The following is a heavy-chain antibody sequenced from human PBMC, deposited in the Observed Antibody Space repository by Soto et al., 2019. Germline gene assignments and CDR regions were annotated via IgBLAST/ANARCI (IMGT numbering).Heavy chain of an antibody. CDR1: GGTFSSYA. Sequence: ASVKVSCKASGGTFSSYAISWVRQAPGQGLEWMGGIIPIFDTANYAQKFQGRVTITADESTSTAYMELSSLRSEDTAVYYCVVVPAAKYYFDYWGQGTLVTVSS. CDR3: VVVPAAKYYFDY. CDR2: IIPIFDTA. J-gene: IGHJ4*02. V-gene: IGHV1-69*13. D-gene: IGHD2-2*01.